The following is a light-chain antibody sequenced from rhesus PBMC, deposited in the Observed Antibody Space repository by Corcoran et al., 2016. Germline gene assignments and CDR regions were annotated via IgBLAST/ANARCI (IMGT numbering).Light chain of an antibody. Sequence: DIQMTQSPSSLSASVGDRVTITCRASQGITNDLAWYQQKPGEIPKLLIYEASSLQSGIPSRFSGSGSGTDFTLTISSLQSEDFATYYCQHYYSTPPTFGQGTKVEIK. CDR1: QGITND. CDR2: EAS. V-gene: IGKV1-25*01. CDR3: QHYYSTPPT. J-gene: IGKJ1*01.